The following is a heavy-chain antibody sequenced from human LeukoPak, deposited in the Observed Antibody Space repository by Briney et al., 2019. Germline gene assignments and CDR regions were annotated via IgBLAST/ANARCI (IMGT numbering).Heavy chain of an antibody. J-gene: IGHJ3*02. D-gene: IGHD3-10*01. CDR1: GGSFSGYY. CDR3: AKSNGYGLIDI. Sequence: SETLSLTCAVYGGSFSGYYWSWIRQPPGKGLEWIGEINHSGSTNYNPSLKSRVTISLDTSRNQFSLKLNSVTAADTAVYYCAKSNGYGLIDIWGQGTMVTVSS. CDR2: INHSGST. V-gene: IGHV4-34*01.